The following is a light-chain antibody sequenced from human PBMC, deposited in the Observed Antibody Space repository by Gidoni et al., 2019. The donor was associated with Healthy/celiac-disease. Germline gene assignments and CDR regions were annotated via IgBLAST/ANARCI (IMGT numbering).Light chain of an antibody. V-gene: IGLV2-11*01. CDR2: AVS. CDR3: CSYAGSYTGV. CDR1: SSDVGGYNY. J-gene: IGLJ2*01. Sequence: QPRSVSGSPGQSVTISCTGTSSDVGGYNYVPWYQQHPGKAPNLMIYAVSKRPSGVPDRFSCSKSVNTSSLTISGLQAEDEADYYCCSYAGSYTGVFGGGTKLPVL.